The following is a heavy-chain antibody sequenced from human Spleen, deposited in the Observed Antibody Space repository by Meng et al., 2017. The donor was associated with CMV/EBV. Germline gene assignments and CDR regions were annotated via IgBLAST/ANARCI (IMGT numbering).Heavy chain of an antibody. CDR3: ARGREQSSGYRDP. CDR1: GFTFSSYG. Sequence: GESLKISCAASGFTFSSYGMHWVRQAPGKGLEWVANIKQDGSEKYYVDSVKGRFTISRDNAKNSLYLQMNSLRAEDTAVYYCARGREQSSGYRDPWGQGTLVTVSS. CDR2: IKQDGSEK. J-gene: IGHJ5*02. D-gene: IGHD1-26*01. V-gene: IGHV3-7*01.